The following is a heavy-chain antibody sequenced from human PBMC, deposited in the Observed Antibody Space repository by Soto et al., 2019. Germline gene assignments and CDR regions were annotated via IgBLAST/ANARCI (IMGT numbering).Heavy chain of an antibody. CDR3: ARYSPIGSTFSGYDAIDY. CDR2: IIPLLDIT. V-gene: IGHV1-69*02. D-gene: IGHD5-12*01. CDR1: GGAFTNDI. J-gene: IGHJ4*02. Sequence: QVQLVQSGAEVKKPGSSVKVSCKASGGAFTNDIITWVRQAPGQGLEWMGRIIPLLDITNYAQKFQGRVTITSDKSTSTAYMELNSLISEDTAVYYCARYSPIGSTFSGYDAIDYWGQGTLVTVSS.